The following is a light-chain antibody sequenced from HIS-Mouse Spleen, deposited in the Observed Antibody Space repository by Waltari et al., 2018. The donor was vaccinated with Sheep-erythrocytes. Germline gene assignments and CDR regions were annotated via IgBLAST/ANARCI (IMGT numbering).Light chain of an antibody. CDR3: CSYAGSYNHV. Sequence: QSALTQPRSVSGSPGQSVTISCTGTSSDVGGYNYVSWYQQHPGKAPKLMIYDVSKRASGCPDRFAGAKSGNPASLTISGLQAEDEADYYCCSYAGSYNHVFATGTKVTVL. CDR2: DVS. V-gene: IGLV2-11*01. J-gene: IGLJ1*01. CDR1: SSDVGGYNY.